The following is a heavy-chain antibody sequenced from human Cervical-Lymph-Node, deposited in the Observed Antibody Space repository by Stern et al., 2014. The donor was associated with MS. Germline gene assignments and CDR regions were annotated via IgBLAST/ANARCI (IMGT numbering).Heavy chain of an antibody. D-gene: IGHD4-17*01. V-gene: IGHV4-30-4*01. CDR1: GGSISSGDNY. CDR3: ARVPDYGDAFFDY. J-gene: IGHJ4*02. CDR2: IHYSGGT. Sequence: QVQLQESGPGLVKPSQTLSLTCTVSGGSISSGDNYWSWISQPPGKGPEWIGCIHYSGGTYFNPSINSRATISAEASKKHFSLKLNSMTAADTAVYYCARVPDYGDAFFDYWGQGTLVTVSS.